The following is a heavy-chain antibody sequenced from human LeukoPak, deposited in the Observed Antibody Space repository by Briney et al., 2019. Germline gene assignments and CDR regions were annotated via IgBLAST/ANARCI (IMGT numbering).Heavy chain of an antibody. V-gene: IGHV1-69*06. D-gene: IGHD2-15*01. CDR3: ARSIVVVVAATNYYYYYYMDV. CDR1: GGTFSSYA. CDR2: IIPIFGTA. Sequence: GASVKVSCKASGGTFSSYAISWVRQAPGQGLEWMGGIIPIFGTANYAQKFQGRVTITADKSTSTAYMELSSLRSEDTAVYYCARSIVVVVAATNYYYYYYMDVWGKGTTVTVSS. J-gene: IGHJ6*03.